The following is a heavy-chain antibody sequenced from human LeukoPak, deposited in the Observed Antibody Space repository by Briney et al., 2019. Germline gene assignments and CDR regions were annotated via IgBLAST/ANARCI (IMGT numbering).Heavy chain of an antibody. J-gene: IGHJ4*02. D-gene: IGHD1-26*01. V-gene: IGHV1-2*02. CDR1: GYTFTGYY. CDR3: ARDRGFRGTFDY. CDR2: INPNSGGT. Sequence: ASVKVSCKASGYTFTGYYMHWVRQAPGQGLEWMGWINPNSGGTNYAQKFLGRVTMTRDTSISTAYMELSRLRSDDTAVYYCARDRGFRGTFDYWGQGTLVTVSS.